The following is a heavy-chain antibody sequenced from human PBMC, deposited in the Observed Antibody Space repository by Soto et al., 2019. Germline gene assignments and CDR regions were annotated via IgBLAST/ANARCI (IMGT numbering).Heavy chain of an antibody. D-gene: IGHD6-13*01. Sequence: SETLSLTCTVSGGSISSSSYYWGWIRQPPGKGLEWIGSIYYSGSTYYNPSLKSRVTISVDRSKNRFSLKLSSVTAADTAVYYCARHTAAAGTAIHFDYWGQGTLVTVSS. CDR1: GGSISSSSYY. J-gene: IGHJ4*02. V-gene: IGHV4-39*01. CDR3: ARHTAAAGTAIHFDY. CDR2: IYYSGST.